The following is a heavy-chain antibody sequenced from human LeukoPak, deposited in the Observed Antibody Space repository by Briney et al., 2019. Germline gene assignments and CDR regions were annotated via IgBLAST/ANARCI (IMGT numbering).Heavy chain of an antibody. CDR2: ISYDGRNE. V-gene: IGHV3-30*04. D-gene: IGHD4-17*01. CDR1: GFIFTNFA. Sequence: QAGRSLRLSCTTSGFIFTNFAMEWVRQAPGKGLEWVAAISYDGRNEYYADSVKGRFTISRDNGKNSLYLQMNSLRDEDTAVYYCARDRDYAFDYWGQGTLVTVSS. J-gene: IGHJ4*02. CDR3: ARDRDYAFDY.